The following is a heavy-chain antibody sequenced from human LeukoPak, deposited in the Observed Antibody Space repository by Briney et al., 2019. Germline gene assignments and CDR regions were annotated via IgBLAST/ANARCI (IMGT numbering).Heavy chain of an antibody. Sequence: ASVSVSYKTSGYSFSTYAISWVRQAPGQGLERMGWINVYNGYTNYARNLQGRVTMTTDTSTSTAYMELRSLRSDDTAVYYCARVECSTNTCYDDYWGQGTLVTVSS. V-gene: IGHV1-18*01. CDR1: GYSFSTYA. J-gene: IGHJ4*02. D-gene: IGHD2-2*01. CDR2: INVYNGYT. CDR3: ARVECSTNTCYDDY.